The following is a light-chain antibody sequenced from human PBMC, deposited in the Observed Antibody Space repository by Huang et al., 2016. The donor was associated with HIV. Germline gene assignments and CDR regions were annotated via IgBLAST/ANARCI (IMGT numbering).Light chain of an antibody. CDR1: QPINSP. J-gene: IGKJ1*01. V-gene: IGKV1-39*01. CDR2: GAS. CDR3: QQSYTTPWT. Sequence: DIQMTQSPSSLSASLGDRVTITCRASQPINSPLNWYQQKPGKAPKLLIYGASSLQSGAPSRFSGSGSGTDFTLTISSLQPDDFAVYYCQQSYTTPWTFGQGARVEIK.